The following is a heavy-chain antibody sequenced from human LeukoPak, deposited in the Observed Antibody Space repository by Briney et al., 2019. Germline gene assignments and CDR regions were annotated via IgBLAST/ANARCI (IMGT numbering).Heavy chain of an antibody. CDR1: GFTFSSYA. CDR2: ISGSGGST. Sequence: GGSLRLSCAASGFTFSSYAMHWVRQAPGKGLEWVSAISGSGGSTYYADSVKGRFTISRDNSKNTLYLQMSSLKASDTAMYYCARGHLYDYSSTSYYFDYWGQGTLVTVSS. V-gene: IGHV3-23*01. CDR3: ARGHLYDYSSTSYYFDY. J-gene: IGHJ4*02. D-gene: IGHD6-13*01.